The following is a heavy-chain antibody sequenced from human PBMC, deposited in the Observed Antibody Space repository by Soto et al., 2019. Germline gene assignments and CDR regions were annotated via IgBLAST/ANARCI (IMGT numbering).Heavy chain of an antibody. CDR1: GFTFSRYW. CDR2: INSDGSST. J-gene: IGHJ4*02. Sequence: EVQLVESGGGLVQPGGSLRLACAASGFTFSRYWMHWVRQAPGKGLVWVSRINSDGSSTTNADSVKGRFTISRDNAKNTLYLQMNSLSAEDTAVYYCASDGDTSSISVDYWRQGTMVTVSS. D-gene: IGHD6-13*01. V-gene: IGHV3-74*03. CDR3: ASDGDTSSISVDY.